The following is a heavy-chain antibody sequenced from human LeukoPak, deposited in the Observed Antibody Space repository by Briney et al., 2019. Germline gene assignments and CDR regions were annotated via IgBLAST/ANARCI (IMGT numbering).Heavy chain of an antibody. Sequence: SETLSLTCTVSGGSIISYYWSWIRQPAGKGLEWIGRIYTSGSTNYNPSLKSRVTMSVDTSKNQFSLKLSSVTAADTAVYYCARDLPWELLRNADYNWFDPWGQGTLVTVSS. D-gene: IGHD1-26*01. CDR1: GGSIISYY. CDR3: ARDLPWELLRNADYNWFDP. V-gene: IGHV4-4*07. CDR2: IYTSGST. J-gene: IGHJ5*02.